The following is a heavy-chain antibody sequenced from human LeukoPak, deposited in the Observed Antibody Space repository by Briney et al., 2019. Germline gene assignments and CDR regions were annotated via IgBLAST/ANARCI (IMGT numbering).Heavy chain of an antibody. CDR1: GFTFSSYS. CDR3: ARDGMAGDY. V-gene: IGHV3-48*01. D-gene: IGHD5-24*01. CDR2: ISSSSSTI. J-gene: IGHJ4*02. Sequence: PGGSLRLSCAASGFTFSSYSMNWVRQAPGKGLEWVSYISSSSSTIYYADSVKGRFTISRDNAKNSLYLQMNSLRAEDTAVYYCARDGMAGDYWGQGTLVTVSS.